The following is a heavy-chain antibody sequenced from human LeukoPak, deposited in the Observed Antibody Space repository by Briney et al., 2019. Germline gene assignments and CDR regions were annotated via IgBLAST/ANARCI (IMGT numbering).Heavy chain of an antibody. CDR2: IGGSSSSI. D-gene: IGHD4-17*01. J-gene: IGHJ3*02. CDR1: RFTFSTYA. V-gene: IGHV3-21*01. CDR3: AREGGYGVGEAFDI. Sequence: PGGSLSLSCAACRFTFSTYAMKWVRQAPGEGLEWVSSIGGSSSSIYHADSVKGRFTISRDNAKNSLYLQMNSLRAEDTAVYYCAREGGYGVGEAFDIWGQGTMVTVSS.